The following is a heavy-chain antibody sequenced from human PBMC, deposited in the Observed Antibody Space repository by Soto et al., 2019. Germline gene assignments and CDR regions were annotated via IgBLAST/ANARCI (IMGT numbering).Heavy chain of an antibody. CDR2: ISGSGGST. V-gene: IGHV3-23*01. CDR1: GFTFASYA. Sequence: EVQLLESGGGLVQPGGSQRLSCAASGFTFASYAMTWVRQAPGKGLEWVSLISGSGGSTYYADSVKGRFTISRDNSKNTLFLQMNSLGADDTALYYCAKDRADNLYFDYWGQGTLVTVSS. D-gene: IGHD3-9*01. CDR3: AKDRADNLYFDY. J-gene: IGHJ4*02.